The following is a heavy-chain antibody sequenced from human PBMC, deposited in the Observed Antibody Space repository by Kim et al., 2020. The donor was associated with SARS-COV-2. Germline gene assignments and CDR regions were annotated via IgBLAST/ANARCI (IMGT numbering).Heavy chain of an antibody. Sequence: ADSVKRRVTISRDNSTITLYLQLNSLGAEDTAVYYCARDHPPFGEFDAFDIWGQGTMVTVSS. V-gene: IGHV3-30*01. CDR3: ARDHPPFGEFDAFDI. D-gene: IGHD3-10*01. J-gene: IGHJ3*02.